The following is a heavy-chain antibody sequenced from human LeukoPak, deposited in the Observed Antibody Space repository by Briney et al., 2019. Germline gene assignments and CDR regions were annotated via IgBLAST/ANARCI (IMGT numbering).Heavy chain of an antibody. D-gene: IGHD3-22*01. CDR1: GFTFSSYS. Sequence: PGGSLRLSCAASGFTFSSYSMNWVPQAPGKGLEWVSSISSSSSYIYYADSVKGRFTISRDNAKNSLYLQMNSLRAEDTAVYYCARGPTYYYDSSGYPFDYWGQGTLVTVSS. J-gene: IGHJ4*02. V-gene: IGHV3-21*01. CDR2: ISSSSSYI. CDR3: ARGPTYYYDSSGYPFDY.